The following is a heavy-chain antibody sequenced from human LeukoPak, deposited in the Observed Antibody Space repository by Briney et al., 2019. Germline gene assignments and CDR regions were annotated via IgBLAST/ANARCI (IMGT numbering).Heavy chain of an antibody. CDR1: GGSISSYY. Sequence: SETLSLTCTVSGGSISSYYWSWIRQPAGKGLEWIGRIYISGSTNYNPSLKSRVTMSVDTSKKQFSLKLSSVTAADTDVYYCARDRGTWNDDGFDYWGQGTLVTVSS. V-gene: IGHV4-4*07. CDR3: ARDRGTWNDDGFDY. D-gene: IGHD1-1*01. CDR2: IYISGST. J-gene: IGHJ4*02.